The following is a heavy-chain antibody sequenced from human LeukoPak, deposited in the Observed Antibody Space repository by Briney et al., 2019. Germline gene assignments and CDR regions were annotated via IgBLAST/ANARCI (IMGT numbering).Heavy chain of an antibody. CDR1: GFTFSSYS. V-gene: IGHV3-7*01. J-gene: IGHJ4*02. Sequence: PGGSLRLSCAASGFTFSSYSMTWVRQAPGKGLEWVANINQDGSEKNYVDSVKGRFTISRDNTKNSLYLQMNSLRVEDTAVYYCGRSHCGGESCWGQGTLVTVSS. CDR3: GRSHCGGESC. D-gene: IGHD2-21*01. CDR2: INQDGSEK.